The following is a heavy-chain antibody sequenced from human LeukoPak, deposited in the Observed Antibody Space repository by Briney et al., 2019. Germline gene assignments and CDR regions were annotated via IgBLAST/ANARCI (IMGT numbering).Heavy chain of an antibody. Sequence: GGSLRLSCAASGFTFSSNWMHWVRQAPGKGLVWVSRINNDGSGAIYADSVKGRFTISRDNAKNTLYLQMSSLRAEDTAVYYCAVPRIGNYYGMDVWGQGTTVTVSS. CDR1: GFTFSSNW. D-gene: IGHD3-10*01. CDR2: INNDGSGA. V-gene: IGHV3-74*01. J-gene: IGHJ6*02. CDR3: AVPRIGNYYGMDV.